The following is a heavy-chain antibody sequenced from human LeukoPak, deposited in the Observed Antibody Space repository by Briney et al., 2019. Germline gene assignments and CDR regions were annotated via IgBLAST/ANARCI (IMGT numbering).Heavy chain of an antibody. D-gene: IGHD3-10*01. CDR1: GGSFSSYY. J-gene: IGHJ3*02. CDR2: IYYSGST. V-gene: IGHV4-59*01. CDR3: ARVNRLWFGEIRAFDI. Sequence: SETLSLTCAVYGGSFSSYYWSWIRQPPGKGLEWIGYIYYSGSTNYNPSLKSRVTISVDTSKNQFSLKLSSVTAADTAVYYCARVNRLWFGEIRAFDIWGQGTMVTVSS.